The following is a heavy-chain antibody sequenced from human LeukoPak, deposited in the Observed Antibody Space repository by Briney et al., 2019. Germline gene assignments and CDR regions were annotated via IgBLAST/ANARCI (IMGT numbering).Heavy chain of an antibody. D-gene: IGHD6-13*01. CDR1: GGSISSYY. CDR3: ARGDSSSWYPLNYYYYGMDV. Sequence: TSETLSLTCTVSGGSISSYYWSWIRQPPGKGLEWIGYIYYSGSTNYNPPLKSRVTISVDTSKNQFSLKLSSVTAADTAVYYCARGDSSSWYPLNYYYYGMDVWGQGTTVTVSS. V-gene: IGHV4-59*01. CDR2: IYYSGST. J-gene: IGHJ6*02.